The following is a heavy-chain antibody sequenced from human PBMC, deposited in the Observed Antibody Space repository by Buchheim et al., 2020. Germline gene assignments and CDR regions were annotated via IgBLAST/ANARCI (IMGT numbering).Heavy chain of an antibody. CDR3: AKDRDVVVPAAPYYYYGMDV. CDR2: ISGSGGST. D-gene: IGHD2-2*01. J-gene: IGHJ6*02. Sequence: EVQLLESGGGLVQPGGSLRLSCAASGFTFSSYAMSWVRQAPGKGLEWVSAISGSGGSTYYADSVKGRFTISRDNSKNTLSLQMNSLRAEDTAVYYCAKDRDVVVPAAPYYYYGMDVWGQGTT. CDR1: GFTFSSYA. V-gene: IGHV3-23*01.